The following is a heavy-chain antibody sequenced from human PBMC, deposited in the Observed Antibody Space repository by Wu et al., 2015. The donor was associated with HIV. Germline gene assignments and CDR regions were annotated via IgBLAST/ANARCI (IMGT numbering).Heavy chain of an antibody. Sequence: QVQLVQSGAEVKKPGASVKVSCKASGYTFTNYDISWVRQAPGQGLEWMGWISTYNGHTNYAQKVQGRVTMTTDTFTTTAYMELRSLRSDDTAIYYCAASSPRGFLGYWGQGTLVTVSS. J-gene: IGHJ4*02. D-gene: IGHD2-2*01. V-gene: IGHV1-18*01. CDR2: ISTYNGHT. CDR3: AASSPRGFLGY. CDR1: GYTFTNYD.